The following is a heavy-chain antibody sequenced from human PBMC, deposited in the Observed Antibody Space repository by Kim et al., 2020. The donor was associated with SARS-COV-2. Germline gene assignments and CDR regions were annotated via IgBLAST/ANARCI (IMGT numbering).Heavy chain of an antibody. J-gene: IGHJ5*02. CDR1: GYSFTSYW. Sequence: GESLKISCKGSGYSFTSYWIGWVRQMPGKGLEWMGIIYPGDSDTRYSPSFQGQVTISADKSISTAYLQWSSLKASDTAMYYCARGTNDYSNLNWFDPWGQGTLVTVSS. D-gene: IGHD4-4*01. CDR2: IYPGDSDT. CDR3: ARGTNDYSNLNWFDP. V-gene: IGHV5-51*01.